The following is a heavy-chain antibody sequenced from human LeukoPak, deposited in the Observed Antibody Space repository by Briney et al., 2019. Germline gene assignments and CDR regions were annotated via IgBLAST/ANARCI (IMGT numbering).Heavy chain of an antibody. V-gene: IGHV4-39*07. CDR1: GGSISSSSYY. D-gene: IGHD3-22*01. J-gene: IGHJ4*02. CDR3: ASRDYYDSSGYYY. CDR2: IYYSGST. Sequence: PSETLSLTCTVSGGSISSSSYYWGWIRQPPGKGLEWIGSIYYSGSTYYNPSLKSRVTISVDTSKNQFSLKLSSVTAADTAVYYCASRDYYDSSGYYYWGQGTLVTVSS.